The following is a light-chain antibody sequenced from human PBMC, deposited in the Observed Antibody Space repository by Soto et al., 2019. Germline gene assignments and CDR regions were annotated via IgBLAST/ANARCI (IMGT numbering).Light chain of an antibody. J-gene: IGLJ1*01. V-gene: IGLV3-1*01. CDR1: KLGDKY. CDR3: QAWDSSTVV. Sequence: SYELTQPPSVSVSPGQTASITCSGDKLGDKYACWYQHKPGQSPVLVIYRDSKRPSGIPDRFSASNSGNTATLTIRGTQAMDEADYYCQAWDSSTVVFGTGTKVTVL. CDR2: RDS.